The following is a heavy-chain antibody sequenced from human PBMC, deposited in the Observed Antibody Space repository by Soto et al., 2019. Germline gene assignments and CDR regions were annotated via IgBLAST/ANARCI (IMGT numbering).Heavy chain of an antibody. J-gene: IGHJ5*02. CDR1: GGSISSGGYY. D-gene: IGHD6-19*01. V-gene: IGHV4-31*01. Sequence: QVQLQESGPGLVKPSQTLSLTCTVSGGSISSGGYYWSWIRQHPGKGLEWIGYIYYGGSTYYNPSLKSLATISVDTSKNQFSLKLSSVTAADTAVYYCARVKIAVAGVDPWGQGTLVTVSS. CDR2: IYYGGST. CDR3: ARVKIAVAGVDP.